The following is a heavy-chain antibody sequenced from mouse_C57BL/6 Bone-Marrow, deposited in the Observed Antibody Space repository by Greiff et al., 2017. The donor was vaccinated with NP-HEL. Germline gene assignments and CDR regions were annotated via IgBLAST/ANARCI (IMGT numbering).Heavy chain of an antibody. V-gene: IGHV1-81*01. D-gene: IGHD4-1*01. CDR2: IYPRSGST. CDR1: GYTFTSYG. Sequence: QVQLQQSGAELARPGASVKLSCKASGYTFTSYGISWAKQRTGQGLEWIGEIYPRSGSTNYNEKFKSKATLTVDTSSSTAYMQLSSLTSEDSAVYYCARSGCWGQGTTLTVSS. J-gene: IGHJ2*01. CDR3: ARSGC.